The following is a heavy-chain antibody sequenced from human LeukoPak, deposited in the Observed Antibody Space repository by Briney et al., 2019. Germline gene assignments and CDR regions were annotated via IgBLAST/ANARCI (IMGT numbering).Heavy chain of an antibody. CDR3: ARDSPSGSYYGY. D-gene: IGHD1-26*01. CDR2: ICYSGST. Sequence: PSETLSLTCTVSGGSISSSSYYWGWIRQPPGKGLERIGSICYSGSTYYNPSLKSRVTISVDTSKNQFSLKLSSVTAADTAVYYCARDSPSGSYYGYWGQGTLVTVSS. CDR1: GGSISSSSYY. J-gene: IGHJ4*02. V-gene: IGHV4-39*07.